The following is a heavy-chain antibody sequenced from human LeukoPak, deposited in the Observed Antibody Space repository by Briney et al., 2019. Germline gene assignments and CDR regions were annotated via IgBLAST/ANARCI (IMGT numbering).Heavy chain of an antibody. Sequence: GGSLRLSCAASGFTFDDYAMHWVRQAPGKGLEWVSLISGDGGSTYYADSVKGRFTISRDNSKNSLYLQMISLRTEDTALYYCAKDETDNWNYVPFDYWGQGTLVTVSS. J-gene: IGHJ4*02. D-gene: IGHD1-7*01. CDR2: ISGDGGST. CDR3: AKDETDNWNYVPFDY. V-gene: IGHV3-43*02. CDR1: GFTFDDYA.